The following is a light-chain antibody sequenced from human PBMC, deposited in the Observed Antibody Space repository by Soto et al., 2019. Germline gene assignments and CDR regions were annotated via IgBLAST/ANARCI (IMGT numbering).Light chain of an antibody. CDR3: MQPKHSPWA. V-gene: IGKV2-24*01. CDR2: KVS. CDR1: QSIVHSDGNTY. J-gene: IGKJ1*01. Sequence: VMTQTPLSSPVTLGQPASISCRSSQSIVHSDGNTYLSWLQQRPGQPPRLLIYKVSNRFSGVTHRFSGSGAETDFTLRISRVETEDGGVYYCMQPKHSPWAFGLGTKVDIE.